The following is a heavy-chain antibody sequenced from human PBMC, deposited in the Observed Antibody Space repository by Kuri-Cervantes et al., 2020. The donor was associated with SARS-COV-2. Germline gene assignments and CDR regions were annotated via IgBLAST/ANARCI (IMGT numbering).Heavy chain of an antibody. D-gene: IGHD2-2*01. CDR1: GFTFSSYE. CDR3: ARGPDCSRTSCYLGFDY. CDR2: ISSSGSTI. J-gene: IGHJ4*02. Sequence: GESLKISCAASGFTFSSYEMNWVRQAPGKGLEWVSYISSSGSTIYYADSVKGRFTISRDNAKNTLYLQMNSLRAEDTAVYYCARGPDCSRTSCYLGFDYWGQGTLVTVSS. V-gene: IGHV3-48*03.